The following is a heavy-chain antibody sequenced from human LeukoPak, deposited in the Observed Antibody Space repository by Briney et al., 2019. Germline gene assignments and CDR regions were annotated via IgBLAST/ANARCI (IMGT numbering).Heavy chain of an antibody. CDR1: GYTLTELS. CDR2: FDPEDGET. D-gene: IGHD4-17*01. V-gene: IGHV1-24*01. J-gene: IGHJ6*03. Sequence: ASVKVSCKVSGYTLTELSMHWVRQAPGKGLEWMGGFDPEDGETIYAQKFQGRVTMTEDTSTDTAYMELSSLRSEDTAVYYCATAAPWVNGDYWVVNPKAYYSMDVWGKGTTVTVSS. CDR3: ATAAPWVNGDYWVVNPKAYYSMDV.